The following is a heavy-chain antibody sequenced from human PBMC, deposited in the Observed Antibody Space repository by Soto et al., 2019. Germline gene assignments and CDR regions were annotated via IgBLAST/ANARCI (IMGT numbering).Heavy chain of an antibody. J-gene: IGHJ4*02. CDR2: IKEDGSQK. CDR3: AGHQVGYRVTDY. Sequence: EVQLVESGGGLVQPGGSLRLSCAASGFSFSMYWMSWVRQAPGKGLEWVANIKEDGSQKYYVDSVKGRFTISRDNAKNSLYLQMNSLRAEDTAVYYCAGHQVGYRVTDYWGQGTLVTVSS. CDR1: GFSFSMYW. D-gene: IGHD1-26*01. V-gene: IGHV3-7*01.